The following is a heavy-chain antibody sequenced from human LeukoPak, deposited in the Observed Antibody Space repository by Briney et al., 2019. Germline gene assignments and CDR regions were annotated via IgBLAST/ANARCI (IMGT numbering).Heavy chain of an antibody. Sequence: PGGSLRLSCEASGFIFSDYGMSWVREAPGKGLEWVSVISGSGASTYYADSVRGRFTTSRDNSKNTVYLQMNSLRDEDTAVYHCAKDRLPTAPQWYDGSADYWGHGTMVTVSS. V-gene: IGHV3-23*01. CDR2: ISGSGAST. CDR1: GFIFSDYG. CDR3: AKDRLPTAPQWYDGSADY. J-gene: IGHJ4*01. D-gene: IGHD1-1*01.